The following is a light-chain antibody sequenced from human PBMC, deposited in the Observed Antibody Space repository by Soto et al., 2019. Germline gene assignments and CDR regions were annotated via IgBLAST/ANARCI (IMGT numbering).Light chain of an antibody. Sequence: SYELTQPLSVSVALGQTARITCGGNNIGSKNVHWYQQKPGQAPVLGIYRDSNRPYGIPERFSGSNSGNTATLTISRAQAGDEADYYCQVWDSSTARVFGGGTKLTGL. CDR1: NIGSKN. CDR3: QVWDSSTARV. CDR2: RDS. J-gene: IGLJ2*01. V-gene: IGLV3-9*01.